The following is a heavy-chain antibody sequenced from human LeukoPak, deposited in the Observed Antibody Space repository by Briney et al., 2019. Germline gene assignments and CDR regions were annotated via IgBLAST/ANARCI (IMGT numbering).Heavy chain of an antibody. Sequence: PSETLSLTCTVSGGSINKYYWSWIRQPPGKGLEWIGYIFYSGSTKYNPSLKSRVTISIDTSKNQFSLKLSSVTTADTAVYYCARDASRIYADWYFDLWGRGTLVTVSS. J-gene: IGHJ2*01. CDR3: ARDASRIYADWYFDL. V-gene: IGHV4-59*01. CDR1: GGSINKYY. D-gene: IGHD5-12*01. CDR2: IFYSGST.